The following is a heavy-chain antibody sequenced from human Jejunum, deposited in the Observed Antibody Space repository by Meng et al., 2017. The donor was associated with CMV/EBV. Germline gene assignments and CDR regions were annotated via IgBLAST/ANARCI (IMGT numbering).Heavy chain of an antibody. CDR2: ISTNTGNP. CDR1: GYTITRYP. D-gene: IGHD6-19*01. Sequence: LWHSGADVEKPGASVKVSCRASGYTITRYPMNWVRQAPGQGLEWMGWISTNTGNPTYAQGFTGRFVFSVDTSVSTAYLQISSLKAEDTAVYYCGTLKYTSGFYGPAYWGQGALVTVSS. J-gene: IGHJ4*02. CDR3: GTLKYTSGFYGPAY. V-gene: IGHV7-4-1*02.